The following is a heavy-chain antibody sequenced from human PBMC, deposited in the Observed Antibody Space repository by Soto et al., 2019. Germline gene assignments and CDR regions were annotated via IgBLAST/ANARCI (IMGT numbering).Heavy chain of an antibody. D-gene: IGHD3-3*01. J-gene: IGHJ6*02. CDR1: GFTFCNAW. CDR3: TTRYYDFWTGPPGDV. Sequence: PGGSLRLSCAASGFTFCNAWMNWVRQAPGKGLEWVGRIKSKTDGGTTDYAAPVKGRFTISRDDSKNTLYLQMNSLKTEDTAVYYCTTRYYDFWTGPPGDVWGQGTTVTVSS. CDR2: IKSKTDGGTT. V-gene: IGHV3-15*07.